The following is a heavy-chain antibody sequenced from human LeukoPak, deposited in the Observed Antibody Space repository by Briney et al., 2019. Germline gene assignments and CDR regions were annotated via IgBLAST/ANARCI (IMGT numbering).Heavy chain of an antibody. CDR3: ARTSTDCLDC. V-gene: IGHV3-11*04. Sequence: PGGSLRLSCAASGFTFRDYNMSWIRQAPGKGLEYISYINTGGGSIYYAGSVKGRFTISRDNAKNSLYLQMNNVRAEDTAVYYCARTSTDCLDCWGQGTLGTVSS. CDR1: GFTFRDYN. D-gene: IGHD2-21*02. CDR2: INTGGGSI. J-gene: IGHJ4*02.